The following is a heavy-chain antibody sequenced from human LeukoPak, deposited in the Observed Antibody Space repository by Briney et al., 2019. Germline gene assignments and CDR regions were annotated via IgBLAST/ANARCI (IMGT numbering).Heavy chain of an antibody. V-gene: IGHV3-30*18. CDR1: GFTFSSYC. CDR2: ISYDGSNK. D-gene: IGHD2-21*02. J-gene: IGHJ4*02. Sequence: GGSLRLSCAASGFTFSSYCMHWVRQAPGKGLEWVAVISYDGSNKYYADSVKGRFTISRDNSKNTLYLQMNSLRAEDTAVYYCAKDRNYCGGDCYTRDYWGQGTLVTVSS. CDR3: AKDRNYCGGDCYTRDY.